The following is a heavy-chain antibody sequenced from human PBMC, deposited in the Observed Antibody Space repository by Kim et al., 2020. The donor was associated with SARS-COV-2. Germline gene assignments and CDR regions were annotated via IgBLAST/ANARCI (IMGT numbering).Heavy chain of an antibody. V-gene: IGHV4-59*01. CDR2: IYYSGST. CDR1: GGSISSYY. Sequence: SETLSLTCTVSGGSISSYYWSWIRQPPGKGLEWIGYIYYSGSTNYNPSLKSRVTISVDTSKNQFSLKLSSVTAADTAVYYCARDLRHYGDWNYYYYYGMDVWGQGTTVTVSS. J-gene: IGHJ6*02. D-gene: IGHD4-17*01. CDR3: ARDLRHYGDWNYYYYYGMDV.